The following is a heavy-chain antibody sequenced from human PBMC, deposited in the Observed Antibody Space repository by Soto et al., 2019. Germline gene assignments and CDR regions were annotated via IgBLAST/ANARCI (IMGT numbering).Heavy chain of an antibody. CDR1: GGTFSSYT. Sequence: SVKVSCKASGGTFSSYTISWVRQAPGQRLEWMGRIIPILGIANYAQKFQGRVTITADKSTSTAYMELSSLRAEDTAVYYCAKDQTYGDSAPSFDYWGQGTLVTVSS. CDR2: IIPILGIA. J-gene: IGHJ4*02. CDR3: AKDQTYGDSAPSFDY. V-gene: IGHV1-69*04. D-gene: IGHD4-17*01.